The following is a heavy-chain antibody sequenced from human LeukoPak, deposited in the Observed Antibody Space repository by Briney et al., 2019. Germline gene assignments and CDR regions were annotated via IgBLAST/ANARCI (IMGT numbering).Heavy chain of an antibody. CDR1: GFTFSSYW. CDR3: AKDQKYNWNWVPGDY. V-gene: IGHV3-74*01. D-gene: IGHD1-7*01. CDR2: ISSDGSST. Sequence: GGSLRLSCAASGFTFSSYWMHWVRHAPGKGLVWVSRISSDGSSTTYADSVKGRFTISRDNAKNTLYLQMNSLRAEDTAVYYCAKDQKYNWNWVPGDYWGQGTLVTVSS. J-gene: IGHJ4*02.